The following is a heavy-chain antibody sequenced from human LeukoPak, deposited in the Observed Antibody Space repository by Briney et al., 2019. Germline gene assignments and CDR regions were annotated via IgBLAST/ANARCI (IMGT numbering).Heavy chain of an antibody. CDR1: GFTLSTYE. J-gene: IGHJ4*01. CDR2: INRDGGII. CDR3: ARRDHIAGRLDY. D-gene: IGHD6-6*01. V-gene: IGHV3-48*03. Sequence: TGGSLRLSCAASGFTLSTYEMRWVRQAPGKGREWVSYINRDGGIIYYADSVRGRFTISRDTAKNSLDLQMNSLRVEDTAIYYCARRDHIAGRLDYWGHGTLVTVSS.